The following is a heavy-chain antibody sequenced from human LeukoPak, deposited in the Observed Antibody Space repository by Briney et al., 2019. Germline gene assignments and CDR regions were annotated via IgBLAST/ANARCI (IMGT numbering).Heavy chain of an antibody. Sequence: PSETLSLTCTGSGGSISSGSYYWSWIRQPAGKGLEWIGRIDTSGNTNYKPSLKSRVTISVDTSKNQISLKLSSVTAADTAVYYCARSPTWIQMKDFDYWGQGTLVTVSS. CDR1: GGSISSGSYY. V-gene: IGHV4-61*02. CDR2: IDTSGNT. CDR3: ARSPTWIQMKDFDY. D-gene: IGHD5-18*01. J-gene: IGHJ4*02.